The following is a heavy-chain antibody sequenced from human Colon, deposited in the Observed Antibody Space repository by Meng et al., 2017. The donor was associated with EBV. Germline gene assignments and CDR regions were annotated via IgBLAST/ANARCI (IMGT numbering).Heavy chain of an antibody. CDR2: FSGSGGST. V-gene: IGHV3-23*01. J-gene: IGHJ4*02. CDR1: GFTFSSYA. CDR3: AKGSSTYYDSSGYYY. Sequence: EVQLLESGGGLVQPGGSLRLSCAASGFTFSSYAMRWVRQAPGKGLEWVSAFSGSGGSTYYADSVKGRFTISRDNSKNTLYLQMNSLRAEDTAVYYCAKGSSTYYDSSGYYYWGQGTLVTVSS. D-gene: IGHD3-22*01.